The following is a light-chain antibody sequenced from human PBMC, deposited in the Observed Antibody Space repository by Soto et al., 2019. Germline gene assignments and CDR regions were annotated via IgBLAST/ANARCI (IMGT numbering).Light chain of an antibody. CDR3: APWDDSLDGVV. V-gene: IGLV1-36*01. CDR2: YDD. Sequence: QSVLTQSPSVSEAPRQRVTITCSGSSSNIGDNPVNWYQQLPGKAPKLLIYYDDLLASGVSDRFSGSKSGTSASLAISGLQSEDEGDYYCAPWDDSLDGVVFGGGTKLTVL. CDR1: SSNIGDNP. J-gene: IGLJ2*01.